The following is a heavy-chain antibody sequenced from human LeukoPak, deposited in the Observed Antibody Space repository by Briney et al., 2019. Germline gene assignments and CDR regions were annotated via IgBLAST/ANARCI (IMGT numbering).Heavy chain of an antibody. D-gene: IGHD5-12*01. CDR2: INSDGSSI. V-gene: IGHV3-74*01. CDR1: GFSVGGYW. Sequence: GGSLRLSCAASGFSVGGYWMHWVRQGPGMGLVWVSRINSDGSSISYADSVKGRFSISRDNAKNTLYLQMNSLRAEDTAVYYCTRGASGYGNFDYWGQGTLVTVTS. CDR3: TRGASGYGNFDY. J-gene: IGHJ4*02.